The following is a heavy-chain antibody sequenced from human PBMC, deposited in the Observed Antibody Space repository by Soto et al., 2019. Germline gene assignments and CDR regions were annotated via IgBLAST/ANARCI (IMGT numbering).Heavy chain of an antibody. J-gene: IGHJ6*02. CDR1: GFTFSSYA. CDR2: ISYDGSNK. D-gene: IGHD3-10*01. V-gene: IGHV3-30-3*01. Sequence: GGSLRLSCAASGFTFSSYAMHWVRQAPGKGLEWVAVISYDGSNKYYADSVKGRFTISRDNSKNTLYLQMNSLRAEDTAVYYCAREGRVVRGNEDDYYYYGMDVWGQGTTVTVSS. CDR3: AREGRVVRGNEDDYYYYGMDV.